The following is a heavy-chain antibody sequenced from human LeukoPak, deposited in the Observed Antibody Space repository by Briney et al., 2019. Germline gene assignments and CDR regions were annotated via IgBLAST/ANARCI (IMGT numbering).Heavy chain of an antibody. V-gene: IGHV4-59*01. CDR3: ARSAKYYYGSATFDS. Sequence: PSETLSLTCTVSGGSISTYYWSWIRQPPGKGLEWIAHIYYSGSTKYNPSLESRVTISIDTSKNQFSLKLTSVTAADTALYYCARSAKYYYGSATFDSWGQGTLVTVSS. J-gene: IGHJ4*02. CDR2: IYYSGST. D-gene: IGHD3-10*01. CDR1: GGSISTYY.